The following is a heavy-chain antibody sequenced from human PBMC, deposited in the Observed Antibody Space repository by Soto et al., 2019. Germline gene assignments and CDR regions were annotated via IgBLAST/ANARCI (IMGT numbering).Heavy chain of an antibody. V-gene: IGHV1-24*01. CDR3: ATTVATIARSSDFDY. CDR1: GYTLTELS. Sequence: GASVKVSCKVSGYTLTELSMHWVRQAPGKGLEWMGGFDPEDGETIYAQKFQGRVTMTEATSTDTAYMELSSLRSEDTAVYYCATTVATIARSSDFDYWGQGTLVTVSS. D-gene: IGHD5-12*01. J-gene: IGHJ4*02. CDR2: FDPEDGET.